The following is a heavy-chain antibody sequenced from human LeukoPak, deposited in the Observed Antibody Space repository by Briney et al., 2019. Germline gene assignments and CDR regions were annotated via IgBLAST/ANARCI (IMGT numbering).Heavy chain of an antibody. D-gene: IGHD3-16*01. V-gene: IGHV4-59*01. CDR3: ARSSLGEGENY. CDR1: GGSISSYY. Sequence: SETLSLTCTVSGGSISSYYWSWIRQPPGKGLEWIGYIYYSGSANYNPSLKSRVTISVDTSKNQFSLKLSSVTAADTAVYYCARSSLGEGENYWGQGALVTVSS. J-gene: IGHJ4*02. CDR2: IYYSGSA.